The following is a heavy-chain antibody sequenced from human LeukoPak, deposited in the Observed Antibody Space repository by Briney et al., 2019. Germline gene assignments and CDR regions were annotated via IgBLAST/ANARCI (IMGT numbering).Heavy chain of an antibody. J-gene: IGHJ4*02. CDR1: GGSFSGYY. V-gene: IGHV4-34*12. Sequence: SETLSLTCAVYGGSFSGYYWSWIRQTLGKGLEWIGEIIHSGSTNYSPSLKSRVTISLDASKSQFSLRLTSVTAADTAVYYCAGYSGSPRYFDYWGQGTLVTVSS. CDR2: IIHSGST. D-gene: IGHD6-6*01. CDR3: AGYSGSPRYFDY.